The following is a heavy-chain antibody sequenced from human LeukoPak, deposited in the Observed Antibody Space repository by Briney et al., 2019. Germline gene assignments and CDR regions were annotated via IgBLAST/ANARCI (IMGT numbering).Heavy chain of an antibody. CDR1: GPIVSSYP. CDR2: LIPNFGTA. CDR3: ARNGIQGLDV. J-gene: IGHJ6*04. V-gene: IGHV1-69*06. Sequence: WVNLSLSPSGPIVSSYPIDWMRVAQGQGLEWVGGLIPNFGTANYAQKFQGRVTITADKSTGTAYMELSSLRAEDTAVDDCARNGIQGLDVWGKGTTVTVPS. D-gene: IGHD5-18*01.